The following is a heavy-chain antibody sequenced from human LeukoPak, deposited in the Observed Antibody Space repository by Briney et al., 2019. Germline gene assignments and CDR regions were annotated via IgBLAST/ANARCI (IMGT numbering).Heavy chain of an antibody. CDR3: ARPEYSSGWYFDY. J-gene: IGHJ4*02. CDR1: GGSISSGSYY. D-gene: IGHD6-19*01. V-gene: IGHV4-61*02. Sequence: SQTLSLTCTVSGGSISSGSYYWSWIRQPVGKGLEWIGRIYTSGSTNYNPSLKSRVTISVDTSKNQFSLKLSSVTAADTAVYCCARPEYSSGWYFDYWGQGTLVTVSS. CDR2: IYTSGST.